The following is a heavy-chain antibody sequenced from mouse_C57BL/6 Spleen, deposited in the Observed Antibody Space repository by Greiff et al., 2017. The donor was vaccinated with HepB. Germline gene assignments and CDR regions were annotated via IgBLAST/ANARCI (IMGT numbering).Heavy chain of an antibody. Sequence: EVQLVESEGGLVQPGSSMKLSCTASGFTFSDYYMAWVRQVPEKGLEWVANINYDGSSTYYLDSLKSRFIISRDNAKNILYLQMSSLKSEDTATYYCARAYYSNYHYAMDYWGQGTSVTVSS. CDR2: INYDGSST. CDR3: ARAYYSNYHYAMDY. D-gene: IGHD2-5*01. CDR1: GFTFSDYY. V-gene: IGHV5-16*01. J-gene: IGHJ4*01.